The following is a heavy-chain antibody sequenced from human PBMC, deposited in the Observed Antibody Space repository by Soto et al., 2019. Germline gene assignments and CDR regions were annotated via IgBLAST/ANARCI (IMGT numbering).Heavy chain of an antibody. D-gene: IGHD3-16*01. J-gene: IGHJ4*02. CDR2: ISSSSSYI. CDR1: GFTFSSYS. CDR3: ARDLIGITFGDY. Sequence: EVQLVESGGGLVKPGGSLRLSCAASGFTFSSYSMNWVRQAPGKGLEWVSSISSSSSYIYYADSVKGRFTISRDNAKNSLSLQMNSLRAEDTAVYYCARDLIGITFGDYWGQGTLVTVSS. V-gene: IGHV3-21*01.